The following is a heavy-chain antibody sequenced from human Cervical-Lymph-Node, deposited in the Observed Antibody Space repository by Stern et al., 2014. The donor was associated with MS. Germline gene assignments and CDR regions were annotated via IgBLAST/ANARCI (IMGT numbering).Heavy chain of an antibody. V-gene: IGHV3-21*02. Sequence: EVQLVESGGGLVKPGESLRLSCDASGFTFSHYSINWVRQAPGKGLEWISSLSINPTHTYYADSVDGRFTISRDSAKDSVSLHMVSLRAEDTAVYYCARARVGDYARSPHLDSWGQGTLVTVSS. D-gene: IGHD4-17*01. CDR3: ARARVGDYARSPHLDS. J-gene: IGHJ4*02. CDR1: GFTFSHYS. CDR2: LSINPTHT.